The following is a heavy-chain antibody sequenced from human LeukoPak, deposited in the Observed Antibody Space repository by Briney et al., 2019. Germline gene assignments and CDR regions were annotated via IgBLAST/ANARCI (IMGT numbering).Heavy chain of an antibody. CDR2: INHSGST. V-gene: IGHV4-34*01. CDR1: GGSFSGYY. J-gene: IGHJ6*02. Sequence: SETLSITCAVYGGSFSGYYWSWIRQPPGKGLEWIGEINHSGSTNYNPSLKSRVTISVDTSKNRFSLKLSSVTAADTAVYYCARKGMDVWGQGTTVTVSS. CDR3: ARKGMDV.